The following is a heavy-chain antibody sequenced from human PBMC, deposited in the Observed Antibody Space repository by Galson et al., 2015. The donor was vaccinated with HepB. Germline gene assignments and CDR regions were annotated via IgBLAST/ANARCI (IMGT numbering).Heavy chain of an antibody. V-gene: IGHV1-18*01. J-gene: IGHJ5*02. CDR1: GGTFSSYA. CDR3: ARSTMTMPFGTS. CDR2: ISAYNGNT. Sequence: SVKVSCKASGGTFSSYAISWVRQAPGQGLEWMGWISAYNGNTNYAQKLQGRVTMTTDTSTSTAYMELRSLRSDDTAVYYCARSTMTMPFGTSWGQGTLVTVSS. D-gene: IGHD3-22*01.